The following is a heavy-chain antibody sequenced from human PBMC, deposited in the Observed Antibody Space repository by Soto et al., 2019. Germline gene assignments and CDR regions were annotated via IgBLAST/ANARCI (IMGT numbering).Heavy chain of an antibody. J-gene: IGHJ5*02. CDR1: GGTFSSYA. CDR3: AREEGYCSGGSCYRGWFDP. Sequence: SVKVSCKASGGTFSSYAISWVRQAPGQGLEWMGGIIPIFGTANYAQKLQGRVTITADESTSTAYMELSSLRSEGTAVYYCAREEGYCSGGSCYRGWFDPWGQGTLVTVSS. D-gene: IGHD2-15*01. V-gene: IGHV1-69*13. CDR2: IIPIFGTA.